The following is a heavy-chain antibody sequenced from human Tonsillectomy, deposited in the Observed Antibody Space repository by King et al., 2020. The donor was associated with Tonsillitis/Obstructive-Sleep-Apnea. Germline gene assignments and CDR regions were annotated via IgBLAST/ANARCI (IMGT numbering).Heavy chain of an antibody. Sequence: VQLVESGGGLVKPGGSLRLSCAASGFTFSNAWMSWVRQAPGKGLEWVGRIKSKTDGGTTDYAAPVKGRFTISRDDSKNTLYLQMNSQKTEDTAVYYCTTAGSPVRSRQQLVDYWGQGTLVTVSS. V-gene: IGHV3-15*01. CDR3: TTAGSPVRSRQQLVDY. CDR1: GFTFSNAW. CDR2: IKSKTDGGTT. D-gene: IGHD6-13*01. J-gene: IGHJ4*02.